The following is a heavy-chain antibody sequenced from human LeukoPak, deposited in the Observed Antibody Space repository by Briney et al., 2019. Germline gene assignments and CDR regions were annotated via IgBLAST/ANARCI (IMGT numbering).Heavy chain of an antibody. V-gene: IGHV4-30-2*01. D-gene: IGHD6-13*01. CDR3: ARGEAYSRWFDP. J-gene: IGHJ5*02. CDR2: IYHSGST. CDR1: GGSISSGGYS. Sequence: SETLSLTCAVSGGSISSGGYSWRWIRQPPGKGLEWIGYIYHSGSTYYNPSLKSRVTISVDRSKNQFSLKLSSVTAADTAVYYCARGEAYSRWFDPWGQGTLVTVSS.